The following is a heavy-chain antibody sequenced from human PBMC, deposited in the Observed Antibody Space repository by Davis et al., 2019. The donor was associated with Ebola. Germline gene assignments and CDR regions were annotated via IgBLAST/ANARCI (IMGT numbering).Heavy chain of an antibody. CDR1: GYTFTSYG. D-gene: IGHD3-10*01. J-gene: IGHJ4*02. CDR3: ARDLTMVRGVIITLPHFDY. V-gene: IGHV1-18*04. CDR2: ISAYYGNT. Sequence: SVTVSCKASGYTFTSYGTSCVRQAPGQGLEWLGWISAYYGNTNYAQKFQGRVTMTRDTSISTAYMELSRLRSDDTAVYYCARDLTMVRGVIITLPHFDYWGQGTLVTVSS.